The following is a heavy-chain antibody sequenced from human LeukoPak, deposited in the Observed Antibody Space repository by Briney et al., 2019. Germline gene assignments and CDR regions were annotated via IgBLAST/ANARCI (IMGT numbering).Heavy chain of an antibody. Sequence: GGSLRLSCAASGFTFSSYAMHWVRQAPGKGLEWVAVISYDGSNKYYADSVKGRFTISRDNSKNTLYLQMNSLRAEDTAVYYCAKGEYYYDSSGSDYWGQGTLVTVSS. V-gene: IGHV3-30-3*01. J-gene: IGHJ4*02. CDR1: GFTFSSYA. CDR3: AKGEYYYDSSGSDY. CDR2: ISYDGSNK. D-gene: IGHD3-22*01.